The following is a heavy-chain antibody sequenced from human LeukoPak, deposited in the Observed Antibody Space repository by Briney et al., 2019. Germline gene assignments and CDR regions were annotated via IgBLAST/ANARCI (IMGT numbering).Heavy chain of an antibody. CDR3: AAGSLRDRLVRVNAFDI. CDR1: GGTFSSYA. D-gene: IGHD1-26*01. Sequence: ASVKVSCKASGGTFSSYAISWVRQAPGQGLEWMGGIIPIFGTANYAQKFQGRVTITADKSTSTAYMELSSLRSEDTAVYYCAAGSLRDRLVRVNAFDIWGQGTMVTVSS. CDR2: IIPIFGTA. J-gene: IGHJ3*02. V-gene: IGHV1-69*06.